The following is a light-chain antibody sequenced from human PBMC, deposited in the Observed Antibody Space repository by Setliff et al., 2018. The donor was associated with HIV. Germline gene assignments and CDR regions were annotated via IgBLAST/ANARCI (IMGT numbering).Light chain of an antibody. J-gene: IGLJ2*01. Sequence: QSALTQPPSASGTPGQRVTISCSGSASNIGANTVTWYQQFPGTAPQLLIYINDHRPSGVPHRFSASKSGTTASLAISGLRSEDEADYYCSTWDDNLGGVVFGGGTKVTVL. CDR2: IND. V-gene: IGLV1-44*01. CDR1: ASNIGANT. CDR3: STWDDNLGGVV.